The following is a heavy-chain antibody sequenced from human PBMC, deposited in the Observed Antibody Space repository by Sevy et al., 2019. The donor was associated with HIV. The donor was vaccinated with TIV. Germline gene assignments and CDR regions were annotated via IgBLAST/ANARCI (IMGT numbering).Heavy chain of an antibody. CDR2: ISWTSGSI. CDR3: AKERKYCSGGSCYSGSNAEYFQH. CDR1: GFTFDDYA. V-gene: IGHV3-9*01. J-gene: IGHJ1*01. D-gene: IGHD2-15*01. Sequence: GGSLRLSCAASGFTFDDYAMHWVRQAPGKGLEWVSGISWTSGSIVYADSVKGRFTISRDNAKNSLYLQMNSLRAEDTALYYCAKERKYCSGGSCYSGSNAEYFQHWGQGTLVTVSS.